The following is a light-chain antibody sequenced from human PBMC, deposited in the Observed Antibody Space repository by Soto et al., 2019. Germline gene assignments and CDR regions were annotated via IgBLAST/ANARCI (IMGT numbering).Light chain of an antibody. V-gene: IGKV1-9*01. CDR1: QGVSSY. J-gene: IGKJ5*01. CDR3: HQVNSHPIT. Sequence: IQLTQSPSSLSASVGDRVTINCRASQGVSSYLAWYQQKPGKAPKLLIYAASTLQSGVPSRFSGSGSGTEFTLTITSLQPEDFATYYCHQVNSHPITFGQGTRLEIK. CDR2: AAS.